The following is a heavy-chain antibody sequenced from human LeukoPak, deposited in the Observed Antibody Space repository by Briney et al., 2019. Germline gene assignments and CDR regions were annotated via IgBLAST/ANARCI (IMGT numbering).Heavy chain of an antibody. D-gene: IGHD6-13*01. CDR2: FDPEDGET. Sequence: ASVKVSCKVSGYTLTELSMHWVRQAPGKGLEWMGGFDPEDGETIYAQKFQGRVTMTEDTSTDTAYMELSSLRSEDTAVYYCAKIGLGSSSWWYFDYWGQGALVTVSS. CDR3: AKIGLGSSSWWYFDY. J-gene: IGHJ4*02. V-gene: IGHV1-24*01. CDR1: GYTLTELS.